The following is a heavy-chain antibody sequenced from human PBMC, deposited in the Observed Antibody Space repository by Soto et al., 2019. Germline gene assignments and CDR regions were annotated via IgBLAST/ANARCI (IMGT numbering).Heavy chain of an antibody. CDR2: ISYSGST. CDR3: ARDSPPVDY. V-gene: IGHV4-30-4*02. J-gene: IGHJ4*02. Sequence: PSETLSLTCTVSGGSISSGEYYWTWIRHPPGKGLEWIGYISYSGSTHYSPSLKSRVSITVDTSKNQFSLKLSSVTAADTAVYYCARDSPPVDYWGQGTLVTVSS. CDR1: GGSISSGEYY.